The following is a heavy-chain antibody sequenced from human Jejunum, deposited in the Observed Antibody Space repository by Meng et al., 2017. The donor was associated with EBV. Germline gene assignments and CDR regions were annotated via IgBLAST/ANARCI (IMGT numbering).Heavy chain of an antibody. CDR3: ARGRGYDYGDS. Sequence: QVQLQESGPGLVMPSETLSLTCSVSGDSVTGYNYWTWIRQPPGKGLEWIGNLYYAGKAIYKPSLQSRVTISVDTSKNQISLKVTSVTAADTAIYYCARGRGYDYGDSWGQGTLVTVSS. CDR1: GDSVTGYNY. D-gene: IGHD5-12*01. V-gene: IGHV4-61*01. CDR2: LYYAGKA. J-gene: IGHJ5*02.